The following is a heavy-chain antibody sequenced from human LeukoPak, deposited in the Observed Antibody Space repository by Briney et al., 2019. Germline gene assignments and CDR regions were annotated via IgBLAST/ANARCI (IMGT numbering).Heavy chain of an antibody. CDR3: ARGGGVSGYVDY. Sequence: SETLSLTCTVSGGSISSYYWSWIRQPPGKGLEWIGYIYYSGSTNYNASLKSRVTISVDTSKNQFSLKLSSVTAADTAVYYCARGGGVSGYVDYWGQGTLVTVSS. CDR2: IYYSGST. J-gene: IGHJ4*02. V-gene: IGHV4-59*01. D-gene: IGHD6-25*01. CDR1: GGSISSYY.